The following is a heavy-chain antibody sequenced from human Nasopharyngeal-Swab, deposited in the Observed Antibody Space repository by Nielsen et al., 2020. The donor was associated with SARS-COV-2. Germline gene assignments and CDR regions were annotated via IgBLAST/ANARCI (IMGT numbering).Heavy chain of an antibody. CDR3: AKDDLMKNSQPLDY. CDR2: ISYDGSNK. D-gene: IGHD2/OR15-2a*01. V-gene: IGHV3-30*18. J-gene: IGHJ4*02. CDR1: GFTFSSYG. Sequence: GESLKISCAASGFTFSSYGMHWVRQAPGKGLEWVAVISYDGSNKYYADSVKGRFTISRDNSKNTLYLQMNSLRAEDTAVYYCAKDDLMKNSQPLDYWGQGTLVTVSS.